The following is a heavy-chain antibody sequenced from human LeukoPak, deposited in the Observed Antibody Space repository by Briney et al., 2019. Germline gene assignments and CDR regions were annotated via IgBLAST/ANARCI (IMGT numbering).Heavy chain of an antibody. D-gene: IGHD6-13*01. V-gene: IGHV3-7*01. J-gene: IGHJ4*02. Sequence: GGSLRLSCAASGFTFSNFWMRWVRQAPGKGLEWVANIKEDGSEKYYVDSGEGRFTISRDNARNSLYLQMNSLRADDTAVYYCASGRQLGYWGQGTLVTVSS. CDR2: IKEDGSEK. CDR3: ASGRQLGY. CDR1: GFTFSNFW.